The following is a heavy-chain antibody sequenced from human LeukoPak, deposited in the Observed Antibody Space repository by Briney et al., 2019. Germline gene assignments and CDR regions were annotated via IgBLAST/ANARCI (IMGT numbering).Heavy chain of an antibody. Sequence: GGSLRLSCAASGFTFSTYWMHWVRQAPGKGLVWVARIKGDGSSTIYADSVRGRFTISRDNSKNTLYLQTSSLRAEDTAVYYCARASTTVPNLLDHWGRGTLVTVSS. D-gene: IGHD4-17*01. CDR2: IKGDGSST. CDR1: GFTFSTYW. CDR3: ARASTTVPNLLDH. V-gene: IGHV3-74*01. J-gene: IGHJ4*02.